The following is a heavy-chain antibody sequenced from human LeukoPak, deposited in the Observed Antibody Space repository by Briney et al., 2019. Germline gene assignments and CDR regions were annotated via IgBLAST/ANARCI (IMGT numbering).Heavy chain of an antibody. V-gene: IGHV3-15*01. CDR1: GFTFSNAW. CDR2: VKSKTDGGTT. J-gene: IGHJ3*02. CDR3: TTAYYDILTGYYSGFDI. D-gene: IGHD3-9*01. Sequence: GGSLRLSCAASGFTFSNAWMSWVRQAPGKGLEWVGRVKSKTDGGTTDFAAPVKGRFSISRDDSKKTLYLQMNSLKTEDTAVYYCTTAYYDILTGYYSGFDIWGQGTMVTVSS.